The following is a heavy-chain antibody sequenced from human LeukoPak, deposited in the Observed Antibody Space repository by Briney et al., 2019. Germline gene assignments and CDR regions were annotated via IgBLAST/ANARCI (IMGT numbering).Heavy chain of an antibody. D-gene: IGHD6-13*01. Sequence: ESGPTLVKPTQTLTLTCTFSGFSLSASGVGEGRNRQPPGKALEWLALIYWDDDKRDSPSLKSRLTITKDTSKNQVVLTMTNMDPVDTATYYCAHRSSSGNWFDPWGQGTLVTVSS. J-gene: IGHJ5*02. CDR3: AHRSSSGNWFDP. CDR2: IYWDDDK. CDR1: GFSLSASGVG. V-gene: IGHV2-5*02.